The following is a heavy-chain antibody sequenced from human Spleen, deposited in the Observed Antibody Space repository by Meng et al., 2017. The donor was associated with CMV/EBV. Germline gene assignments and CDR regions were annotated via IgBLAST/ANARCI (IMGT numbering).Heavy chain of an antibody. CDR1: GFTVSSNY. J-gene: IGHJ4*02. CDR3: ARSTPMATITLGIDY. V-gene: IGHV3-53*01. D-gene: IGHD5-24*01. Sequence: GESLKISCAASGFTVSSNYMSWVRQAPGKGLEWVSVIYSGGSTYYADSVKGRFTISRDNSKNTLYLQMNSLRAEDTAVYYCARSTPMATITLGIDYWGQGTLVTVSS. CDR2: IYSGGST.